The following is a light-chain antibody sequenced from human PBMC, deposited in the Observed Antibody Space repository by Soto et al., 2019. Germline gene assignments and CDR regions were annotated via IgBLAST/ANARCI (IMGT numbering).Light chain of an antibody. J-gene: IGLJ1*01. CDR1: NNDIGGYTY. Sequence: QSVLTQPPSASGSPGQSVTISCTGSNNDIGGYTYVSWYQQLPGKAPKLIISEVSNRPSGVSSRFSGSKSGNTASLTISGLQAEDEAHYYCTSYTTSSTYVFGTGTKVTVL. CDR3: TSYTTSSTYV. V-gene: IGLV2-14*01. CDR2: EVS.